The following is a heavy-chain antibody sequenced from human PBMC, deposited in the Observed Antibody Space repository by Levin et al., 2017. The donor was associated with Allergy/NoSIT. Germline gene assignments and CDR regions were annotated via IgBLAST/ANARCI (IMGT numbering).Heavy chain of an antibody. CDR2: IYYTGTA. V-gene: IGHV4-59*01. CDR1: GASISSYS. Sequence: SETLSLTCTVSGASISSYSWTWIRQPPGKGLEWIGYIYYTGTATYNPSLKSRVTISVDTSKRQFSLKMSSVTAADTAVYYCARCSPLSAYFDYWGQGTLVTVSS. J-gene: IGHJ4*02. CDR3: ARCSPLSAYFDY. D-gene: IGHD2/OR15-2a*01.